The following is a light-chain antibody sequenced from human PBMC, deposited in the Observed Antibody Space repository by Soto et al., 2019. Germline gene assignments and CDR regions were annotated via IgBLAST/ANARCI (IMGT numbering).Light chain of an antibody. Sequence: DIQMTQSPATLSASVGDRVTITCRASQRISSWLAWYQQKPGKAPKLRIYDASSLESGVPSRFSGSGSGTEFTLTISSTQPDDFATYYCQQYNSYPWTFGQGTKVDI. CDR3: QQYNSYPWT. J-gene: IGKJ1*01. CDR2: DAS. CDR1: QRISSW. V-gene: IGKV1-5*01.